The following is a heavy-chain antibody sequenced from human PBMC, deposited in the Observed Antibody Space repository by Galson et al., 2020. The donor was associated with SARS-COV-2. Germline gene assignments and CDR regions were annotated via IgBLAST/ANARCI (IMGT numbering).Heavy chain of an antibody. Sequence: GESLKISCAASGFTFSSYGMHWVRQAPGKGLEWVAVIWYDGSNKYYADSVKGRFTISRDNSKNTLYLQMNSLRAEDTAVYYCASMLLWFGEYSAFDIWGQGTMVTVSS. V-gene: IGHV3-33*01. D-gene: IGHD3-10*01. CDR2: IWYDGSNK. CDR3: ASMLLWFGEYSAFDI. J-gene: IGHJ3*02. CDR1: GFTFSSYG.